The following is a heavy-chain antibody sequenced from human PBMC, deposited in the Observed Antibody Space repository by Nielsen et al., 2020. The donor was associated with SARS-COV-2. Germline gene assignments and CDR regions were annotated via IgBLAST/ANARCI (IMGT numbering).Heavy chain of an antibody. CDR2: ISWNSGSI. CDR1: GFTFGDYA. CDR3: ATGIAAAGPYYYGMDV. Sequence: GGSLRLSCAASGFTFGDYAMHWVRQAPGKGLEWVSCISWNSGSIGYADSVKGRFTISRGNAKNSLYLQMNSLRAEDTALYYCATGIAAAGPYYYGMDVWGQGTTVTVSS. J-gene: IGHJ6*02. V-gene: IGHV3-9*01. D-gene: IGHD6-13*01.